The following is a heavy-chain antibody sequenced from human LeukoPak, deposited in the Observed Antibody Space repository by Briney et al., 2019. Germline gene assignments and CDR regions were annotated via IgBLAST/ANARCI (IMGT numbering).Heavy chain of an antibody. V-gene: IGHV3-20*04. CDR1: GFAFHEHG. J-gene: IGHJ4*02. Sequence: PGVSLRLSCTASGFAFHEHGMSGVRQVPGKGREGVSGINWSGGSTGYADPLRGRFTISRDNAKNSLYLQMDSLRAEDTALYYCARAPITSPFYFDYWGQGTLVTVSS. D-gene: IGHD2-2*01. CDR2: INWSGGST. CDR3: ARAPITSPFYFDY.